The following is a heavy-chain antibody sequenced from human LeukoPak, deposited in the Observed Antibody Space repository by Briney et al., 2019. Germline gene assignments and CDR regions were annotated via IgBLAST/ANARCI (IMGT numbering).Heavy chain of an antibody. CDR1: GGSISSYY. D-gene: IGHD3-22*01. CDR2: IYYSGST. CDR3: ASYYDSSGYYYH. V-gene: IGHV4-59*08. Sequence: SETLSLTCTVSGGSISSYYWSWIRQPPGKGLEWIGYIYYSGSTNYNPSLKSRVTISVDTSKNQFSLKLSSVTAADTAVYYCASYYDSSGYYYHWGQGTLVTVSS. J-gene: IGHJ5*02.